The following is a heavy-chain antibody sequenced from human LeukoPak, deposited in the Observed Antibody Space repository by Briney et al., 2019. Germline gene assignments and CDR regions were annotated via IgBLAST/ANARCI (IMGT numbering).Heavy chain of an antibody. CDR2: VSSFNGKT. V-gene: IGHV1-18*01. J-gene: IGHJ4*02. CDR1: GYTFINYG. CDR3: ARASASLTGIAALGFDL. D-gene: IGHD6-13*01. Sequence: ASVKVSCKASGYTFINYGISWVRQAPGQGLEWMGWVSSFNGKTNYAQKVQGRVTMTADTSTTTAYMELRSLRSDDTAVYFCARASASLTGIAALGFDLWGQGTLVTVSS.